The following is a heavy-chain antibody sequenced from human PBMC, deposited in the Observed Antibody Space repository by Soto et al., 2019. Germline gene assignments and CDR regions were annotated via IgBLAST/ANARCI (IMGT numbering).Heavy chain of an antibody. D-gene: IGHD6-13*01. Sequence: TLSLTCTVSGGSISSYYWSWIRQPPGKALEWLALIYWDDDKRYSPSLKSRLTITKDTSKNQVVLTMTNMDPVDTATYYCAHREVSSSWYPNWFDPWGQGTLVTVSS. CDR1: GGSISSYYW. CDR2: IYWDDDK. CDR3: AHREVSSSWYPNWFDP. V-gene: IGHV2-5*08. J-gene: IGHJ5*02.